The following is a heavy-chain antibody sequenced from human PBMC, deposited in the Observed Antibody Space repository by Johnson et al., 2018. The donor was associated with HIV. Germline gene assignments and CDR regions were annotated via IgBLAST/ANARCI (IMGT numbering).Heavy chain of an antibody. CDR2: ISGSGGST. CDR1: GFTFSDYY. J-gene: IGHJ3*02. CDR3: AKVGLGHRNGFDI. V-gene: IGHV3-23*04. Sequence: VQLVESGGGLVQPGGSLRLSCAASGFTFSDYYMSWIRLAPGKGLEWVSAISGSGGSTYYADSVKGRFTISRDNSKNTLYLQMNSLRAEDTAVYYCAKVGLGHRNGFDIWGQGTMVTVSS. D-gene: IGHD2-15*01.